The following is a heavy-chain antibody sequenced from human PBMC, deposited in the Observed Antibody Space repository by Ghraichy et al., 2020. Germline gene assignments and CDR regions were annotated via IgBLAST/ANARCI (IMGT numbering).Heavy chain of an antibody. Sequence: SQTLSLTCAISGDSVSSNSAAWNWIRQSPSRGLEWLGRTYYRSKWYNDYAVSVKSRITINPDTSKNQFSLQLNSVTPEDTAVYYCARASLQWYSSGWYYFDYWGQGTLVTVSS. D-gene: IGHD6-19*01. CDR3: ARASLQWYSSGWYYFDY. CDR2: TYYRSKWYN. CDR1: GDSVSSNSAA. V-gene: IGHV6-1*01. J-gene: IGHJ4*02.